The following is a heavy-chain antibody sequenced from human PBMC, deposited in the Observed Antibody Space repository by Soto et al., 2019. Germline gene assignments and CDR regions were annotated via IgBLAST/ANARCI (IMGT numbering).Heavy chain of an antibody. D-gene: IGHD2-8*01. CDR2: INPSGGST. V-gene: IGHV1-46*01. CDR3: AKNGQPPYYYYGLDV. J-gene: IGHJ6*02. Sequence: ASVKVSCKASGYTFTSYYMHWVRLAPGQGLEWMGIINPSGGSTNYAQKFQDRVSMTIDTSTGTAYMELRSLTSDDTAIYYCAKNGQPPYYYYGLDVWGQGTKVTVSS. CDR1: GYTFTSYY.